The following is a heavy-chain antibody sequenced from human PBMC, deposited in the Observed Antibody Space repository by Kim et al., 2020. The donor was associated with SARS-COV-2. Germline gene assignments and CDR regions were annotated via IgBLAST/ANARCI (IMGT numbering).Heavy chain of an antibody. CDR2: IYYSGST. J-gene: IGHJ4*02. V-gene: IGHV4-39*01. CDR1: GGSISSSSYY. Sequence: SETLSLTCTVSGGSISSSSYYWGWIRQPPGKGLEWIGSIYYSGSTYYNPSLKSRVTISVDTSKNQFSLKLSSVTAADTAVYYCARLGQITVDYWGQGTLVTVSS. D-gene: IGHD3-10*01. CDR3: ARLGQITVDY.